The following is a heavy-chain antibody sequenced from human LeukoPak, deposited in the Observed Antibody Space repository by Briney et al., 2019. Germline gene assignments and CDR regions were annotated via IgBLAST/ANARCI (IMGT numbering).Heavy chain of an antibody. CDR2: IYTSGST. V-gene: IGHV4-4*09. D-gene: IGHD6-6*01. Sequence: SETLSLTCTVSGGSISSYYWSWIRQPPGKGLEWFGYIYTSGSTNYNPSLKSRVTISVDTSKNQFSLKLSPVTAPDTAVYYCAGHGQSSIAALFDPWGQGTLVTVSS. J-gene: IGHJ5*02. CDR3: AGHGQSSIAALFDP. CDR1: GGSISSYY.